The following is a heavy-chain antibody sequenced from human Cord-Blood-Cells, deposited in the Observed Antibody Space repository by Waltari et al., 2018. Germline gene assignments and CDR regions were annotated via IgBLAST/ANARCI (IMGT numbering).Heavy chain of an antibody. CDR3: ARGIPTAAGIDY. J-gene: IGHJ4*02. CDR1: GFTFSSYA. V-gene: IGHV3-30*04. D-gene: IGHD6-13*01. Sequence: QVQLVESGGGVVQPGRSLRRSCAASGFTFSSYAMHWVRQAPGKGLEWVAVISYDGSNKYYADSVKGRFTISRDNSKNTLYLQMNSLRAEDTAVYYCARGIPTAAGIDYWGQGTLVTVSS. CDR2: ISYDGSNK.